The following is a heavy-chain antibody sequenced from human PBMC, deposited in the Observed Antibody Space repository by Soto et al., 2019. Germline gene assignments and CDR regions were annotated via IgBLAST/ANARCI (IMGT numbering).Heavy chain of an antibody. D-gene: IGHD3-22*01. V-gene: IGHV3-30-3*01. CDR3: ARGYPHPTALTYYYDSSGYWD. CDR2: ISYDGSNK. Sequence: GGSLRLSCAASGFTFSSYAMHWVRQAPGKGLEWVAVISYDGSNKYYADSVKGRFTISRDNSKNTLYLQMNSLRAEDTAVYYCARGYPHPTALTYYYDSSGYWDWGQGTLVTVSS. J-gene: IGHJ4*02. CDR1: GFTFSSYA.